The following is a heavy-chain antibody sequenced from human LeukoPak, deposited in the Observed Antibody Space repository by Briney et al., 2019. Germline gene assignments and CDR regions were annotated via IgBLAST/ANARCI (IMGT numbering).Heavy chain of an antibody. CDR3: ARRGYDILTGSISFDY. V-gene: IGHV4-39*01. CDR1: GGSISSSSYY. CDR2: IYYSGST. Sequence: SETLSLTCTVSGGSISSSSYYWGWIRQPPGKGLEWIGSIYYSGSTYYNPSLTSRVTISVDTSKNQFSLKLSSVTAADTAVYYCARRGYDILTGSISFDYWGQGTLVTVSS. D-gene: IGHD3-9*01. J-gene: IGHJ4*02.